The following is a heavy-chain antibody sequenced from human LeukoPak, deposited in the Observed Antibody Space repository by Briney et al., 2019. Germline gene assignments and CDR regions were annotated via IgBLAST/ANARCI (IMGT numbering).Heavy chain of an antibody. Sequence: ASVKVSCKASGGTFSSYAISWVRQAPGQGLEWMGGIIPIFGTANYAQKFQGRVTITADESTSTAYMELSSPRSEDTAVYYCARDSTPYDSSGYYDYWGQGTLVTVSS. V-gene: IGHV1-69*13. CDR2: IIPIFGTA. J-gene: IGHJ4*02. D-gene: IGHD3-22*01. CDR1: GGTFSSYA. CDR3: ARDSTPYDSSGYYDY.